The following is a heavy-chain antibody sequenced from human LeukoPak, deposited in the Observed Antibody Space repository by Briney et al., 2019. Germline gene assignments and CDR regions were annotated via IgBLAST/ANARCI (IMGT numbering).Heavy chain of an antibody. J-gene: IGHJ4*02. CDR2: IYYSGST. CDR3: ARAGGYDPQHDY. D-gene: IGHD5-12*01. CDR1: GGSISSGDYY. V-gene: IGHV4-30-4*01. Sequence: SETLSLTCTVSGGSISSGDYYWSRIRQPPGKGLEWIGYIYYSGSTYYNPSLKSRVTISVDTSKNQFSLKLSSVTAADTAVYYCARAGGYDPQHDYWGQGTLVTVSS.